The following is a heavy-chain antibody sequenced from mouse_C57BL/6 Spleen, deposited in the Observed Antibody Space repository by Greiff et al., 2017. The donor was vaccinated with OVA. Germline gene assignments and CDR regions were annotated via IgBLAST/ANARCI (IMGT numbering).Heavy chain of an antibody. CDR1: GFTFSDYY. D-gene: IGHD4-1*01. Sequence: EVKLMESGGGLVQPGGSLKLSCAASGFTFSDYYMYWVRQTPEKRLEWVAYISNGGGSTYYPDTVKGRFTISRDNAKNTLYLQMSRLKSEDTAMYYCARRGLTGTGYYFDYWGQGTTLTVSS. V-gene: IGHV5-12*01. J-gene: IGHJ2*01. CDR3: ARRGLTGTGYYFDY. CDR2: ISNGGGST.